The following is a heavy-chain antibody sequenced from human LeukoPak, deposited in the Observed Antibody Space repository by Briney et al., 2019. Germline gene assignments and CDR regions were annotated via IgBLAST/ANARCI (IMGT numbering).Heavy chain of an antibody. Sequence: GGSLRLSCAPSGFTFSNYWMTWVRQAPGRGLEWVANIKEDGGERYYVDSVKGRFTISRDNAKNSLYLQMNSLSAEGTALYYCARSGNYGWYFDLWGRGTLVTVSS. CDR2: IKEDGGER. CDR3: ARSGNYGWYFDL. V-gene: IGHV3-7*01. CDR1: GFTFSNYW. J-gene: IGHJ2*01. D-gene: IGHD1-26*01.